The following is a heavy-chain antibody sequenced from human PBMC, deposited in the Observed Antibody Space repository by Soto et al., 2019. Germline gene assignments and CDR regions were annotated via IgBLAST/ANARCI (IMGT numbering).Heavy chain of an antibody. Sequence: EVQLMESGGGLVQPGGSLRLSCAASGFTFNSYWMTWVRQAPGKGLEWVALLSPDASENTYVDPVKGRFTISRDNVRKSLYLQMNSLRVEDTAVYYCATSLAYNVEFSGQGTAVTVSS. V-gene: IGHV3-7*01. CDR1: GFTFNSYW. CDR3: ATSLAYNVEF. CDR2: LSPDASEN. D-gene: IGHD1-1*01. J-gene: IGHJ3*01.